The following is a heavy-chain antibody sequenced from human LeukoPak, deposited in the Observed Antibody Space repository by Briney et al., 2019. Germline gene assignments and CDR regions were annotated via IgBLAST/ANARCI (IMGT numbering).Heavy chain of an antibody. CDR1: GFTFSSYG. Sequence: AGSLRLSRAASGFTFSSYGMHWVRQAPGKGLEWVAFIRYDGSNKYYADSVKGRFTISRDNSKNNLYLQMNSLRAEDTAVYYCAKAMWDILTGPHYYTYFIDGWGKGTTVTVSS. D-gene: IGHD3-9*01. V-gene: IGHV3-30*02. J-gene: IGHJ6*03. CDR3: AKAMWDILTGPHYYTYFIDG. CDR2: IRYDGSNK.